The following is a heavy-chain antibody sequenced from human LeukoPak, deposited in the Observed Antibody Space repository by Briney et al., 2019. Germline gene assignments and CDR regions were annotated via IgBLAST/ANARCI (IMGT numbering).Heavy chain of an antibody. CDR2: ISGSGGST. CDR3: ARSNYYDSSGYYYDLDY. D-gene: IGHD3-22*01. Sequence: PGGSLRLSCAASGFTFSSYAMSWVRQAPGKGLEWVSAISGSGGSTYYADSVKGRFTISRDNSKNTLYLQMNSLRAEDTAIYYCARSNYYDSSGYYYDLDYWGQGTLVTVSS. V-gene: IGHV3-23*01. J-gene: IGHJ4*02. CDR1: GFTFSSYA.